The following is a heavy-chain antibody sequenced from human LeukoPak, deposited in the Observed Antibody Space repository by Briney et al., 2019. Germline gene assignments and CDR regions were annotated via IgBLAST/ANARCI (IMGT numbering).Heavy chain of an antibody. CDR2: ISSSSSYI. Sequence: PGGSLRLSCAASGFTFSTYSMNWVRQAPGKGLEWVSSISSSSSYIYYADSMKGRFTISRDNAKNSLYLQMNSLRAEDTAVYYCVRIWFADWYFDLWGRGTLVIVSS. J-gene: IGHJ2*01. CDR3: VRIWFADWYFDL. D-gene: IGHD3-10*01. V-gene: IGHV3-21*01. CDR1: GFTFSTYS.